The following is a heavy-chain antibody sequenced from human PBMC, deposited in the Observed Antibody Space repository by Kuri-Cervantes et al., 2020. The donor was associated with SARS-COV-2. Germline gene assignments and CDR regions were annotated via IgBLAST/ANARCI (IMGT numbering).Heavy chain of an antibody. Sequence: GGSLRLSCAASGFTFSNAWMSWIRQAPGKGLEWVGRIKSKTDGGTTDYAAPVKGRFTISRDDSKNTLYLQMNSLKTEDTAVYYCSTSITGTPFDYCGQGTLVVASS. CDR3: STSITGTPFDY. CDR1: GFTFSNAW. V-gene: IGHV3-15*01. D-gene: IGHD1-20*01. CDR2: IKSKTDGGTT. J-gene: IGHJ4*02.